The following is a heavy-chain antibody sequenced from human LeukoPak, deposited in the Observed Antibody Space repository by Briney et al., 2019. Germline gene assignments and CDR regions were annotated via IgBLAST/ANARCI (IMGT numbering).Heavy chain of an antibody. CDR3: ARDRDYDTRWDY. CDR2: LNPDGSNT. J-gene: IGHJ4*02. D-gene: IGHD3-22*01. V-gene: IGHV3-74*01. CDR1: GFTFSSYW. Sequence: GGSLRLSCAASGFTFSSYWMHWVRQAPGKGLVWVSHLNPDGSNTNYADSVKGRFTISRDNAKNTLYLQVNSLRVKDTAVYYCARDRDYDTRWDYWGQGTLVTVSS.